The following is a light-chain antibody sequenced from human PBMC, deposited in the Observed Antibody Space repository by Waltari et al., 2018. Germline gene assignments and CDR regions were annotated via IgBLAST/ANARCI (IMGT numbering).Light chain of an antibody. V-gene: IGKV3-20*01. CDR3: QMYVRLPAT. Sequence: EIVLTQSPGTLSLSPGERATLSCRASQSVGRSLTWYQQIHGQAPRLLIYDASTRATGIPDRFSGGGSGTDFSLTISRLEPEDFAVYYCQMYVRLPATFGQGTKVEI. J-gene: IGKJ1*01. CDR2: DAS. CDR1: QSVGRS.